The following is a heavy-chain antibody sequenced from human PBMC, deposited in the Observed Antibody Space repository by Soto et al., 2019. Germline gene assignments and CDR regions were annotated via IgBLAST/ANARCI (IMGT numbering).Heavy chain of an antibody. V-gene: IGHV2-5*02. D-gene: IGHD3-16*01. CDR2: IYWDDDK. CDR3: AHIPNYYQYDWFDP. CDR1: GFSLTTRGVG. J-gene: IGHJ5*02. Sequence: QITLKESGPTLVKPTQTLTLTCTFSGFSLTTRGVGVGWXRXXXXXXXECLALIYWDDDKRYSPSLQSRLSITKDTSKNQVVLTMTNVDPVDTATYYCAHIPNYYQYDWFDPWGQGTLVSVSS.